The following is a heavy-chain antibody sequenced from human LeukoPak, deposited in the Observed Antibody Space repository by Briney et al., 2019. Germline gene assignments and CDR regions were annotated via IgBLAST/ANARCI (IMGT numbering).Heavy chain of an antibody. Sequence: GASVKVSCKASGGTFSSFAISWVRQAPGQGLEWMGGIVPIFGTANYAQKFQGRVTITTDESTSTAYMELSSLRSEDTAVYYCARDGPEMATTSWGQGTLVTVSS. CDR1: GGTFSSFA. D-gene: IGHD5-24*01. V-gene: IGHV1-69*05. J-gene: IGHJ4*02. CDR3: ARDGPEMATTS. CDR2: IVPIFGTA.